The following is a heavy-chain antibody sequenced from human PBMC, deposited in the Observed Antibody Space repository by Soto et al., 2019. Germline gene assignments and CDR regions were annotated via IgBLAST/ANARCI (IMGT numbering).Heavy chain of an antibody. CDR2: INAGNGNT. J-gene: IGHJ4*02. V-gene: IGHV1-3*01. Sequence: VSVEGSSEASGEAFASCSLWLGCPAPGQRLEWMGWINAGNGNTKYSQKFQGRVTITRDTSASTAYMELSSLRSEDTAVYYCARDFRDGYYFDYWGQGTLVTVSS. D-gene: IGHD5-12*01. CDR1: GEAFASCS. CDR3: ARDFRDGYYFDY.